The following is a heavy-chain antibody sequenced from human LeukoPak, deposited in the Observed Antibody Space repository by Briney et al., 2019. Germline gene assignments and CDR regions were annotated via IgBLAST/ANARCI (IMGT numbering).Heavy chain of an antibody. J-gene: IGHJ4*02. CDR2: ISSSSSTI. CDR1: GFTFSSYS. Sequence: GGSLRLSCAASGFTFSSYSMNWVRQAPGKGLERVSYISSSSSTIYYADSVKGRFTISRDNAKNSLYLQMNSLGAEDTAVYYCAREGPSIAARGVKQKSESDCWGQGALVTVSS. CDR3: AREGPSIAARGVKQKSESDC. D-gene: IGHD6-6*01. V-gene: IGHV3-48*01.